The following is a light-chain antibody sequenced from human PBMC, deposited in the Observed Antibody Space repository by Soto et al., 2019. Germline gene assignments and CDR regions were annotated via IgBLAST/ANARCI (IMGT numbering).Light chain of an antibody. V-gene: IGKV1-8*01. CDR1: QGISSF. CDR2: AAA. Sequence: AIRMTQSPSSLSASTGDRVTITCRASQGISSFFAWYQQKPGKAPKLLIYAAATLQRGAPSRFSASGSGTDFTLTISRLQSEDFATYFCQQYLSYPYTFGLGTKLEI. J-gene: IGKJ2*01. CDR3: QQYLSYPYT.